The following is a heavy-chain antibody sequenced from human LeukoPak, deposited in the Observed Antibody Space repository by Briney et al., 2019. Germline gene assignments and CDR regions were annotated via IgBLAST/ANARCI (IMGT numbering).Heavy chain of an antibody. J-gene: IGHJ6*03. Sequence: GESLKISCEGSGYSFTTYWIGWVRQMPGKGLEWMGIIYPGDSETRYSPSFQGQVTISADKSISTAYLQWSSLKASDTAMYYCASNQQPYYYYMDVWVKGTPVTVSS. CDR1: GYSFTTYW. CDR2: IYPGDSET. CDR3: ASNQQPYYYYMDV. D-gene: IGHD6-13*01. V-gene: IGHV5-51*01.